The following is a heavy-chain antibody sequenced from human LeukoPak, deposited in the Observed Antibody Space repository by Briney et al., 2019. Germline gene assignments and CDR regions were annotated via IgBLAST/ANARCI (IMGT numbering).Heavy chain of an antibody. CDR2: IYWDNDK. CDR3: AQSKTVLLTLYYFEY. D-gene: IGHD2/OR15-2a*01. Sequence: SGPTLVDPTQTLTLTCTFSGFSLSTSGVGVGWIRQPPGKALEWLALIYWDNDKRYIPSLKSRLTVTKDTSKNQVVLTMTNMDPVDTATYYCAQSKTVLLTLYYFEYWGQGTLVTVSS. J-gene: IGHJ4*02. V-gene: IGHV2-5*02. CDR1: GFSLSTSGVG.